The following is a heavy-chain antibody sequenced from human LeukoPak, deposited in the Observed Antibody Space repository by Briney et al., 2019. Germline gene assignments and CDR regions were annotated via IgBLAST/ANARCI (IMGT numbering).Heavy chain of an antibody. CDR3: ARGGSGYHRPYYFDY. CDR1: GGTFSSYA. D-gene: IGHD3-3*01. CDR2: IIPIFSTA. Sequence: ASVKVSCKASGGTFSSYAISWVRQAPGQGLEWMGGIIPIFSTANYAQKFQGRVTITADESTSTAYMELSSLRSEDTAVYYCARGGSGYHRPYYFDYWGQGTLVTVSS. V-gene: IGHV1-69*13. J-gene: IGHJ4*02.